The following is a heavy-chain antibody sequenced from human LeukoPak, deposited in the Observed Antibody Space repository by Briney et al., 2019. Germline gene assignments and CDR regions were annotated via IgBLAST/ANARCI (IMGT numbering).Heavy chain of an antibody. CDR1: GYTFTSYY. CDR2: INPSGGST. Sequence: ASVKVSCKASGYTFTSYYMHWVRQAPGQGLEWMGIINPSGGSTSYAQKFQGRVTMTRDTSISTAYMELSRLRSDDTAVYYCARVVRTPHYYYYMDVWGKGTTVTISS. V-gene: IGHV1-46*01. J-gene: IGHJ6*03. CDR3: ARVVRTPHYYYYMDV. D-gene: IGHD4-23*01.